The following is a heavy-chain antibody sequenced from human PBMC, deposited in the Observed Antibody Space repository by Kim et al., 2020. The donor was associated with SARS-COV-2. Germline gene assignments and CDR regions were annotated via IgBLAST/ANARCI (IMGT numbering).Heavy chain of an antibody. CDR2: IYFSGTT. J-gene: IGHJ5*02. Sequence: SXTLSLTCTVSGVSISSGGDYWSWIRQRPGKGLEWIGCIYFSGTTYYNPSLESRIIISVDTSKNQFSLKLSSVTAADTAVYYCATIPKDCSGGSCYYNWFXXXGQGTLVTVSS. D-gene: IGHD2-15*01. CDR3: ATIPKDCSGGSCYYNWFXX. CDR1: GVSISSGGDY. V-gene: IGHV4-31*03.